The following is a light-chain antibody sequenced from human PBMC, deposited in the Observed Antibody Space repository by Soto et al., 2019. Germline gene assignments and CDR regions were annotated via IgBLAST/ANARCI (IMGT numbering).Light chain of an antibody. CDR3: QQYDIWPWT. Sequence: ITQALSLLSKYTGTRATLTCRASQSVSSNLAWYQQKPGHAPRLLIYGASTRAPGFPARFSGSGSGTDFTLTISSLQSEDFAVYYCQQYDIWPWTFGQGTKVAIK. CDR2: GAS. J-gene: IGKJ1*01. V-gene: IGKV3-15*01. CDR1: QSVSSN.